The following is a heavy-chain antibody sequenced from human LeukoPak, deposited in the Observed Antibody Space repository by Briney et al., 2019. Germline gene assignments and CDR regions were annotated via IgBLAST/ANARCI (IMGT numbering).Heavy chain of an antibody. D-gene: IGHD3-16*02. CDR1: GGSFSGYY. V-gene: IGHV4-34*01. CDR2: INHSRST. CDR3: ARGPRIMITFGGVIVPSDLYFDY. J-gene: IGHJ4*02. Sequence: PSETLSLTCAVYGGSFSGYYWSWIRPPQGKGLERIGEINHSRSTNYNPSDKSRVTISVDTSKNQFSLKLSSVTAADTAVYYCARGPRIMITFGGVIVPSDLYFDYWGQGTLVTVSS.